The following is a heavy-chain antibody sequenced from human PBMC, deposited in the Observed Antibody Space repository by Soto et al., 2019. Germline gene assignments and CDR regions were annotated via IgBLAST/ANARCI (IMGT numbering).Heavy chain of an antibody. V-gene: IGHV3-30*18. CDR3: VKELEYYYDSSGYDFDY. D-gene: IGHD3-22*01. J-gene: IGHJ4*02. CDR1: GFTFSSYG. CDR2: ISYDGSNK. Sequence: GGSLRLSCAASGFTFSSYGMHWVRQAPGKGLEWVAVISYDGSNKYYADSVKGRFTISRDNSKNTLYLQMNSLRAEDTAVYYCVKELEYYYDSSGYDFDYWGQGTLVTVSS.